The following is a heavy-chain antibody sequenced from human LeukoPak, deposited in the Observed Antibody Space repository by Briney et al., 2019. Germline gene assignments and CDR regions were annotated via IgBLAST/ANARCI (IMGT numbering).Heavy chain of an antibody. CDR1: GYSFTRYW. V-gene: IGHV5-51*01. Sequence: GESLKISCKGSGYSFTRYWIGWVRQMPGEGLEWMGIIYPGDSDTRYSPSFQGHVTISADKSISTAYLQWSSLKASDTAMYYCARQKVGIAAHPIDYWGQGTLVTVSS. CDR3: ARQKVGIAAHPIDY. CDR2: IYPGDSDT. D-gene: IGHD6-6*01. J-gene: IGHJ4*02.